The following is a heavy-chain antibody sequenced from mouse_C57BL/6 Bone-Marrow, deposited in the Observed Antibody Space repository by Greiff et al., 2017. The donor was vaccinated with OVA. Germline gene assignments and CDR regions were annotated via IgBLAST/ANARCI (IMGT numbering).Heavy chain of an antibody. CDR3: ARGITKEAY. D-gene: IGHD1-1*01. V-gene: IGHV3-6*01. J-gene: IGHJ3*01. Sequence: EVKLQESGPGLVKPSQSLSLTCSVPGYSITSGYYWNWIRQFPGNKLEWMGYISYDGSNNYNPSLKNRISITRDTSKNQFFLKLNSVTTEDTATYYCARGITKEAYWGQGTLVTVSA. CDR2: ISYDGSN. CDR1: GYSITSGYY.